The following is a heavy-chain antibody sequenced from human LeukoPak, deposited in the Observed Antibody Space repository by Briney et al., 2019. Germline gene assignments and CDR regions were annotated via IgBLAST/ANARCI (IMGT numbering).Heavy chain of an antibody. CDR3: ARENYYDSSGPPGTDY. D-gene: IGHD3-22*01. Sequence: GGSLRLSCAASGFTFSSYWMSWVRQAPGKGLEWVANIKQDGSEKYYVDSVKGRFTISRDNAKNSLYLQMNSLRAEDTAVYYCARENYYDSSGPPGTDYWGQGTLVTVSS. V-gene: IGHV3-7*01. CDR2: IKQDGSEK. CDR1: GFTFSSYW. J-gene: IGHJ4*01.